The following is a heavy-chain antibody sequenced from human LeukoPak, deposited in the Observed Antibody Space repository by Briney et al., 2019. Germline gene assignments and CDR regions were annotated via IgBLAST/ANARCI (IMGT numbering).Heavy chain of an antibody. Sequence: ASVKVFCKASGYTFTGYYMFWVRQAPGQGLEWMGWINPNSGGTNSAQKFQGRVTMTRDTSISTGYMELSSLRSDDTAVYYCATYYLDTSARDWGQGTLVTVSS. D-gene: IGHD3-22*01. CDR2: INPNSGGT. J-gene: IGHJ4*02. V-gene: IGHV1-2*02. CDR3: ATYYLDTSARD. CDR1: GYTFTGYY.